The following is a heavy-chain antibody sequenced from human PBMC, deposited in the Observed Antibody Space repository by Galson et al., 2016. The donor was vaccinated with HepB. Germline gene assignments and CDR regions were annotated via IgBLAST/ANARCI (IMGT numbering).Heavy chain of an antibody. CDR2: ISDDGGIK. CDR3: VNEGAEPPAMIPFYFDH. CDR1: GFTFRRYG. D-gene: IGHD2-2*01. J-gene: IGHJ4*02. V-gene: IGHV3-30*18. Sequence: SLRLSCAASGFTFRRYGMHWVRQAPGKGLEWVAVISDDGGIKHCGDSVKGRFTISRDNSKNLLYLQMNTLRPDDTAVYYCVNEGAEPPAMIPFYFDHWGQGTLVTVSS.